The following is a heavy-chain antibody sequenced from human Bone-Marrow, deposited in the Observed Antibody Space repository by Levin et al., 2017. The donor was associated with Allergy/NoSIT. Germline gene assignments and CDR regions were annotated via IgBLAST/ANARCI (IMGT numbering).Heavy chain of an antibody. J-gene: IGHJ4*02. V-gene: IGHV3-30*18. CDR3: AKDLEPVWIQLWFDY. CDR1: GFTFSSYG. CDR2: ISYDGSNK. Sequence: SGGSLRLSCAASGFTFSSYGMHWVRQAPGKGLEWVAVISYDGSNKYYADSVKGRFTISRDNSKNTLYLQMNSLRAEDTAVYYCAKDLEPVWIQLWFDYWGQGTLVTVSS. D-gene: IGHD5-18*01.